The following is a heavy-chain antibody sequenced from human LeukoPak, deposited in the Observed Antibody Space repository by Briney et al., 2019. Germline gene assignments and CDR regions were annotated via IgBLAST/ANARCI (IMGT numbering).Heavy chain of an antibody. Sequence: SETLSLTCAVYGGSFSGYYWSWIRQPPGKGLEWIGEINHSGSTNYNPSLKSRVTISVDTSKNQFSLKLSSVTAADTAVYYCARPELRPFLYYGSGSYYRYWGQGTLVTASS. J-gene: IGHJ4*02. CDR1: GGSFSGYY. V-gene: IGHV4-34*01. D-gene: IGHD3-10*01. CDR2: INHSGST. CDR3: ARPELRPFLYYGSGSYYRY.